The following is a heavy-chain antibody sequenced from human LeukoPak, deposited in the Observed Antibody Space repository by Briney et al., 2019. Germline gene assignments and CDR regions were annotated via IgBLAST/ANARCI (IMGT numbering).Heavy chain of an antibody. CDR3: ARGHTVVDY. Sequence: SETLSLTFTVSGGSISSYYWSWIRQPPGKGLEWIGYIYYSGSTNYNPSLKSRVTTSVDTSKNQFSLKLSSVTAADTAVYYCARGHTVVDYWGQGTLVTVSS. J-gene: IGHJ4*02. CDR1: GGSISSYY. V-gene: IGHV4-59*01. CDR2: IYYSGST. D-gene: IGHD4-11*01.